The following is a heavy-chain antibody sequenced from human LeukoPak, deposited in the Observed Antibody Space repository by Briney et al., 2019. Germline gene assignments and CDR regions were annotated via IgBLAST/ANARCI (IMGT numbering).Heavy chain of an antibody. Sequence: GASVKVSCKASGYTFTSYAMNWVRQAPGQGLEWMGWINTNTGNPTYAQGFTGWFVFSLDTSVSTAYLQISSLKAEDTAVYYCADGPPSGGNDYWGQGTLVTVSS. CDR1: GYTFTSYA. CDR3: ADGPPSGGNDY. CDR2: INTNTGNP. V-gene: IGHV7-4-1*02. D-gene: IGHD1-26*01. J-gene: IGHJ4*02.